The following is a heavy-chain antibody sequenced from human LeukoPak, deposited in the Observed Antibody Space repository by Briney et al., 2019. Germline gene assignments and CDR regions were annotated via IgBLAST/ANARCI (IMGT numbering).Heavy chain of an antibody. D-gene: IGHD2-21*02. J-gene: IGHJ6*02. CDR3: ARDVVTASIYYYYGMDV. Sequence: GGSLRLSCVASGFTFSTYGMHWARQAPGKGLEWVAFIRYDGSNKYYADSVKGRFTISRDNSKNTLYLQMNSLRAEDTAVYYCARDVVTASIYYYYGMDVWGQGTTVTVSS. CDR1: GFTFSTYG. CDR2: IRYDGSNK. V-gene: IGHV3-30*02.